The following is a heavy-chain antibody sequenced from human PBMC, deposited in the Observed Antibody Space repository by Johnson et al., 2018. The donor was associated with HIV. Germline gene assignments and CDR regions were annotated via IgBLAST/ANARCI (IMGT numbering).Heavy chain of an antibody. CDR3: AREGPSERAGFDI. J-gene: IGHJ3*02. CDR2: ISSDGSST. CDR1: GFTFSTYW. V-gene: IGHV3-74*01. Sequence: AASGFTFSTYWMHWVRQTPGKGLVWVSRISSDGSSTTYAVSVRGRFTISRDNAKNTLYLEMKSLRAEDTAVYYCAREGPSERAGFDIWGQGTMVTVSS.